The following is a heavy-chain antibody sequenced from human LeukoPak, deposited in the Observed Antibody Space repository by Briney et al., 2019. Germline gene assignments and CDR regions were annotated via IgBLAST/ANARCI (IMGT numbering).Heavy chain of an antibody. V-gene: IGHV4-39*01. CDR1: GDSISSSSYY. CDR3: ARHGGNSYYYYGMDV. CDR2: IYYSGST. Sequence: SETLSLTCTVSGDSISSSSYYWGWIRQPPGKGLEWIGTIYYSGSTYYNPSLKSRVTISVDTSKTQFSLKLSSVTAADTAVYYCARHGGNSYYYYGMDVWGQGTTVTVSS. D-gene: IGHD4-23*01. J-gene: IGHJ6*02.